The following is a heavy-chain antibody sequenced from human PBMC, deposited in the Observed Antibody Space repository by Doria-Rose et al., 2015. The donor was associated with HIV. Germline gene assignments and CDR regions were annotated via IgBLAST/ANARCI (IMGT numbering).Heavy chain of an antibody. J-gene: IGHJ4*02. CDR1: GVSLSSPGMG. Sequence: ESGPVLVKPTETLTLTCTVSGVSLSSPGMGVSWIRQPPGKALEWLANIFSDDERSYTTSLKSRLTISRGTSKSQVVLTMTDMDPADTATYYCARIKSSRWYHKYYFDFWGQGTLVIVSA. D-gene: IGHD6-13*01. V-gene: IGHV2-26*01. CDR3: ARIKSSRWYHKYYFDF. CDR2: IFSDDER.